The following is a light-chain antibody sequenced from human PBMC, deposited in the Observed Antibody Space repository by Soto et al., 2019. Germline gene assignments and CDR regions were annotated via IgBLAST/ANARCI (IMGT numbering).Light chain of an antibody. CDR2: DAS. Sequence: EIVLTQSPATLSLSPGDRATLSCRASQSVTTFLAWYQQKPGQAPRLLIYDASDRAPGIPVRFSGSGSATDFTLTINNLEPEDFAVYYCQQRSNWPPSITFGQGTRLEIK. J-gene: IGKJ5*01. CDR1: QSVTTF. CDR3: QQRSNWPPSIT. V-gene: IGKV3-11*01.